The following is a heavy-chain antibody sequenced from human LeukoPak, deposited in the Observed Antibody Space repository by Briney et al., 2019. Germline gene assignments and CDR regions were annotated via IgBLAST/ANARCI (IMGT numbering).Heavy chain of an antibody. J-gene: IGHJ3*02. Sequence: GRSLRLSCTASGFTFDDYAMHWVRQAPGKGLEWVSGINWNSGSIGYADSVKGRLTISRDNAKNSLYLQMNSLRAEDTALYYCAKGHSGYDTDAFHIWGQGTMVTVSS. V-gene: IGHV3-9*01. CDR3: AKGHSGYDTDAFHI. D-gene: IGHD5-12*01. CDR2: INWNSGSI. CDR1: GFTFDDYA.